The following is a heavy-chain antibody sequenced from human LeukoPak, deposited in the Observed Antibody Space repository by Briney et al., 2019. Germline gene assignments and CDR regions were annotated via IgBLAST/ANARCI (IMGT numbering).Heavy chain of an antibody. V-gene: IGHV1-2*02. CDR3: AVWGYYYGSGSYYAIFDY. CDR1: GYTFTGYY. J-gene: IGHJ4*02. Sequence: GASVKVSCKASGYTFTGYYMHWVRQAPGQGLEWMGWINPNSGGTNYAQKFQGRVTMTRDTSISTAYMELSRLRSDDTAVYYCAVWGYYYGSGSYYAIFDYWGQGTLVTVSS. CDR2: INPNSGGT. D-gene: IGHD3-10*01.